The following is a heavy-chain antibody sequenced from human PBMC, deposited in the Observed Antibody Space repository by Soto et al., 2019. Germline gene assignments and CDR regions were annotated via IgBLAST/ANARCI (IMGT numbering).Heavy chain of an antibody. CDR3: AKDLGPGRDIVVVVAATGFDY. Sequence: TGGSLRLSCAASGFTFSSYAMSWVRQAPGKGLEWVSYISSSGGTTYYADSVKGRFTISRDNSKNTLYLQMNSLRAEDTAVYYCAKDLGPGRDIVVVVAATGFDYWGQGTLVTVSS. CDR1: GFTFSSYA. V-gene: IGHV3-23*01. CDR2: ISSSGGTT. D-gene: IGHD2-15*01. J-gene: IGHJ4*02.